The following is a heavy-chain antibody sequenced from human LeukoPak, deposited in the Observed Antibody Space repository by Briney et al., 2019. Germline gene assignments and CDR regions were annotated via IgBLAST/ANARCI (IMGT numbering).Heavy chain of an antibody. CDR1: GYTLTELS. J-gene: IGHJ5*02. Sequence: ASVKVSCKVSGYTLTELSMHWVRQAPGKGLEWMGGFDPEDGETIYAQKFQGRVTMTEDTSTDTAYMELSSLRSEDTAVYYCATVGSSWLPTYNWFDPWGQGTLVTVSS. CDR3: ATVGSSWLPTYNWFDP. CDR2: FDPEDGET. D-gene: IGHD6-13*01. V-gene: IGHV1-24*01.